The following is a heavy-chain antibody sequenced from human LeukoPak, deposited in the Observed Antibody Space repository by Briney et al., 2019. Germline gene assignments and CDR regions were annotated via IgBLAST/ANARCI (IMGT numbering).Heavy chain of an antibody. V-gene: IGHV3-7*01. CDR1: GFTFSNYW. CDR2: IKRDGSEK. CDR3: ARPPHIAAAGQD. Sequence: PGGSLRLSCAASGFTFSNYWMTWVRQAPGKGLEWVANIKRDGSEKYYMDSVKGRFTISRDNAKNSLYLQMNSLRAEDTAVYYCARPPHIAAAGQDWGQGTLVTVSS. J-gene: IGHJ4*02. D-gene: IGHD6-13*01.